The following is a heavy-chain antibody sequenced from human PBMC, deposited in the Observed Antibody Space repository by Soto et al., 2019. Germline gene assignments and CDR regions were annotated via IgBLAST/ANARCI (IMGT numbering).Heavy chain of an antibody. J-gene: IGHJ5*02. Sequence: SETLSLTCTVSGGSISGSSYYWGWIRQPPGKGLECIGSVHYSGSADYNPSLKSRVTISVDTSKNQFSLKLSSVTAADTAVYYCARKSYIVATINWFDPWGQGTLVTVSS. CDR2: VHYSGSA. V-gene: IGHV4-39*07. CDR1: GGSISGSSYY. CDR3: ARKSYIVATINWFDP. D-gene: IGHD5-12*01.